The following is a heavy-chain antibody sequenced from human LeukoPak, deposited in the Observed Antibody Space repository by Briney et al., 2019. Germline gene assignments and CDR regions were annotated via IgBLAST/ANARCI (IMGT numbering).Heavy chain of an antibody. CDR1: GLTFSSYA. CDR3: ANDQVRGDRYGNFDY. Sequence: GGSLRLACAGSGLTFSSYAVSWVRQAPGKGLEWVAAISGSGVSTYYEDPVHRRYTITRDKSKNAQYLQITSLRPEDTSVYYCANDQVRGDRYGNFDYWGQRGPLTAAS. CDR2: ISGSGVST. D-gene: IGHD5-18*01. J-gene: IGHJ4*02. V-gene: IGHV3-23*01.